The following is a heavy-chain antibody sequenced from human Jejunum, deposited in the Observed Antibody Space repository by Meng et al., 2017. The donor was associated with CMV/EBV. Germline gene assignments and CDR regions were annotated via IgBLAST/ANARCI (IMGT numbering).Heavy chain of an antibody. Sequence: WTWIRQVPGKGLEWIGYVHGSRGTNYNPSFKSRVAISADTSKNQVSLRLTSVTAADTAVFYCARGRWTGGWFDPWGQGILVTVSS. D-gene: IGHD3/OR15-3a*01. CDR3: ARGRWTGGWFDP. J-gene: IGHJ5*02. V-gene: IGHV4-59*12. CDR2: VHGSRGT.